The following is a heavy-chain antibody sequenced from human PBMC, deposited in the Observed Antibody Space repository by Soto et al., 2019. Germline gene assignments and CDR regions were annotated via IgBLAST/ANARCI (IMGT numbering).Heavy chain of an antibody. CDR2: ISYSGTS. Sequence: SETMSLTCTASRGSISRGVDYCGWIRKPPGKDMQWMGYISYSGTSYYNPALKRRVTISLDTSKNQFSLKLSSVIAADTAVYYCARDGRVRGVPYGMDVWGQGTTVTVSS. V-gene: IGHV4-30-4*01. J-gene: IGHJ6*02. CDR1: RGSISRGVDY. D-gene: IGHD3-10*01. CDR3: ARDGRVRGVPYGMDV.